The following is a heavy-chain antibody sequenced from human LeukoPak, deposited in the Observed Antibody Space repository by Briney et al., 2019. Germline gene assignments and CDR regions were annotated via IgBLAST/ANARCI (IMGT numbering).Heavy chain of an antibody. CDR2: IWYDGSNK. V-gene: IGHV3-33*01. D-gene: IGHD3-16*02. J-gene: IGHJ4*02. Sequence: PGGSLRLSCAASGFTFSSYGMHWVRQAPGKGLEWVAVIWYDGSNKYYADSVKGRFTISRDNSKNTLYLQMNSLRAEDTAVYYCAREGYDYVWGSYRQYCFDYWGQGTLVTVSS. CDR1: GFTFSSYG. CDR3: AREGYDYVWGSYRQYCFDY.